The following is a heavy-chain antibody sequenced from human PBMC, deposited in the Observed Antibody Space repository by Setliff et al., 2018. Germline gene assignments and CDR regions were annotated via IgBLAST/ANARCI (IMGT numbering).Heavy chain of an antibody. CDR3: AETKGFGDGWFDP. CDR1: AYSFSGYY. D-gene: IGHD3-10*01. CDR2: INTNNGGT. J-gene: IGHJ5*02. V-gene: IGHV1-2*02. Sequence: ASVKVSCKTSAYSFSGYYIHWVRQAPGQGLEWLGWINTNNGGTKYAQTFQGRVTMTRDTSITTAYMELSRLTSDDTAVYYCAETKGFGDGWFDPWGQGTLVTVSS.